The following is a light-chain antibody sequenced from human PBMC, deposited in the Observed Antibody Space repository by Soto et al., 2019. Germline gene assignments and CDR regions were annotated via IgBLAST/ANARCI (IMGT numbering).Light chain of an antibody. CDR2: QDT. V-gene: IGLV3-1*01. J-gene: IGLJ2*01. Sequence: SYELTQPPSVSVSPGQTASMPCSGDKLGDRFACWYQQKPGQSPVMVMYQDTKRPSGIPERFSGSNSGNTATLTISGTQAMDEADYYCQAWDSSTGVVFGGGTKVTVL. CDR1: KLGDRF. CDR3: QAWDSSTGVV.